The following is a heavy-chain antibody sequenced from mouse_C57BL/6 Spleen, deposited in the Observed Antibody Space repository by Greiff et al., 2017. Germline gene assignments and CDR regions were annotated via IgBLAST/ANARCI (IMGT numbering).Heavy chain of an antibody. Sequence: EVQLQESGGGLVKPGGSLKLSCAASGFTFSDYGMHWVRQAPEKGLEWVAYISSGSNTIYYADTVKGRFTISRDNAKNTLFLQMTSLRSEDTAMYYCARRSVAYWYFDVWGTGTTVTVSS. CDR3: ARRSVAYWYFDV. CDR2: ISSGSNTI. D-gene: IGHD1-1*01. V-gene: IGHV5-17*01. J-gene: IGHJ1*03. CDR1: GFTFSDYG.